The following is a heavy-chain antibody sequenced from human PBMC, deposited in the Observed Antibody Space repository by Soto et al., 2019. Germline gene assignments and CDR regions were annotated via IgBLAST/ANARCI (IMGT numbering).Heavy chain of an antibody. CDR2: TYYRSKWYN. J-gene: IGHJ6*02. CDR3: ARDRVVVAATNYYYYYGMDV. CDR1: GDSVSSNSAA. Sequence: PSQTLSLTFAISGDSVSSNSAAWNWIRQSPSRGLEWLGRTYYRSKWYNDYAVSVKSRITINPDTSKNQFSLQLNSVTPEDTAVYYCARDRVVVAATNYYYYYGMDVWGQGTTVTVSS. D-gene: IGHD2-15*01. V-gene: IGHV6-1*01.